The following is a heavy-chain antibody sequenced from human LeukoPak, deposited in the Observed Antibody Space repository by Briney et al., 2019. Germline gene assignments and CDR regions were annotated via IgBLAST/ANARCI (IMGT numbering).Heavy chain of an antibody. CDR1: GFTFNTYA. V-gene: IGHV3-23*01. Sequence: PGGSLTLSCAPSGFTFNTYAIYWVRQAPGKGLGWLSAINPSDDYTSYADAVKGRFAGSRDNSRKTVYLQMNSLTAEDTALYYCARLAVRVAVGGQDYWGQGTLVTVSS. D-gene: IGHD6-19*01. CDR3: ARLAVRVAVGGQDY. J-gene: IGHJ4*02. CDR2: INPSDDYT.